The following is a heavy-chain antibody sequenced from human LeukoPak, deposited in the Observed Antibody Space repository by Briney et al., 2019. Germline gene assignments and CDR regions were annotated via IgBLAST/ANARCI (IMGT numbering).Heavy chain of an antibody. CDR1: GFTFGDTW. CDR2: ISYDGSNK. D-gene: IGHD2-2*01. CDR3: ARDLEVVPAAMVGY. Sequence: GGSLRLSCAASGFTFGDTWMNWVRQAPGKGLEWVAVISYDGSNKYYADSVKGRFTISRDNSKNTLYLQMNSLRAEDTAVYYCARDLEVVPAAMVGYWGQGTLVTVSS. J-gene: IGHJ4*02. V-gene: IGHV3-30*19.